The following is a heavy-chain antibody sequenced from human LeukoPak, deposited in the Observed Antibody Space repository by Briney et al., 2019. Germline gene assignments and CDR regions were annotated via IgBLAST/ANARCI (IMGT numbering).Heavy chain of an antibody. CDR3: ARESGALRGYRFGL. CDR2: TTLYESNQ. V-gene: IGHV3-30-3*01. Sequence: GMSQRLSCAASGFSFSSYAMHWVRQAAGKGLEWVAITTLYESNQHFADSVKGRVTISRDNSKNTLYLQMNSLRAEDTAVYDCARESGALRGYRFGLWGQGTLVTVPS. J-gene: IGHJ4*02. CDR1: GFSFSSYA. D-gene: IGHD5-18*01.